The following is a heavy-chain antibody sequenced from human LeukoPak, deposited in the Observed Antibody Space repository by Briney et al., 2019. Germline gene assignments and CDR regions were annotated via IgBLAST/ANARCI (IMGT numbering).Heavy chain of an antibody. V-gene: IGHV3-9*01. J-gene: IGHJ4*02. CDR2: ISWNSGSI. Sequence: GGSLRLSCAASGFTFDDYAMHWVRQAPGKGLEWVSGISWNSGSIGYADSVKGRFTISRDNAKNSLYLQMNSLRAEDTALYYCAKDIRSRGENYFDYWGQGTLVTVSS. CDR3: AKDIRSRGENYFDY. D-gene: IGHD6-13*01. CDR1: GFTFDDYA.